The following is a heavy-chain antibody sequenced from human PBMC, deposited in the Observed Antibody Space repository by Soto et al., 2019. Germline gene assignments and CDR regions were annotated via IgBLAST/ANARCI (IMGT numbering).Heavy chain of an antibody. J-gene: IGHJ5*02. V-gene: IGHV3-30-3*01. CDR1: GFTFRSYA. D-gene: IGHD3-22*01. CDR3: SLGCGYYPKYNWFDP. CDR2: ISFDGSNE. Sequence: PGGSLRLSCSASGFTFRSYAIHWVRQAPGKGLEWVSAISFDGSNEYYADSVKGRFTISRDNSKNTLYLQMNSLRAEDTAVYYCSLGCGYYPKYNWFDPWGQGTLVTVSS.